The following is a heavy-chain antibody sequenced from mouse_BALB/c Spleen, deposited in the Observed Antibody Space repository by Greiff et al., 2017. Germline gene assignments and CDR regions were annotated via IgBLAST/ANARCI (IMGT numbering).Heavy chain of an antibody. Sequence: QVQLKQSGAELAKPGASVKMSCKASGYTFTSYWMHWVKQRPGQGLEWIGYINPSTGYTEYNQKFKDKATLTADKSSSTAYMQLSSLTSEDSAVYYCARSGGLRRSYAMDYWGQGTSVTVSS. CDR1: GYTFTSYW. D-gene: IGHD2-4*01. J-gene: IGHJ4*01. V-gene: IGHV1-7*01. CDR3: ARSGGLRRSYAMDY. CDR2: INPSTGYT.